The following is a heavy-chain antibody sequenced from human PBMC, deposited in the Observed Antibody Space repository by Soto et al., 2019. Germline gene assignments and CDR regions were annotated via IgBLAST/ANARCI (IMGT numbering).Heavy chain of an antibody. CDR2: ISHDGSNI. V-gene: IGHV3-30-3*01. CDR1: GFTFSSYA. CDR3: ARDRSMVVVVPGY. J-gene: IGHJ4*02. D-gene: IGHD2-2*01. Sequence: QVHLVESGGGVVQPGRSLRLSFAASGFTFSSYAMHWVRQAPGKGLEWVALISHDGSNIYYADSVKGRFTISRDNSKNMVYLQINSLRVDDTAVYYCARDRSMVVVVPGYWGQGTLVTVSS.